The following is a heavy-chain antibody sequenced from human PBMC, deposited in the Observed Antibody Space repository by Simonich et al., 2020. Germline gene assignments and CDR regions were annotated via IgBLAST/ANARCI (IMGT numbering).Heavy chain of an antibody. J-gene: IGHJ4*02. V-gene: IGHV3-33*08. D-gene: IGHD2-21*02. CDR3: ARDGERYCGGDCYSYFDY. CDR2: IWYDGSNK. Sequence: GGGVVQPGRSLRLSCAASGFTFSSYGMHWVRQAPGKGLEWVAVIWYDGSNKYYADSVKGRFTISRDNSKNTLYLQMNSLRAEDTAVYYCARDGERYCGGDCYSYFDYWGQGTLVTVSS. CDR1: GFTFSSYG.